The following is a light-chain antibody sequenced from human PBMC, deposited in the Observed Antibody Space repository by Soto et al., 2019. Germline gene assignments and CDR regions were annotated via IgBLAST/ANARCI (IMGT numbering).Light chain of an antibody. CDR1: QNINSW. Sequence: DIQMTQSPSTLSASVGDRVTITCRASQNINSWLAWYQQKPGKAPKLLIYKASSLESGVPLRFSGSGSGTEFNLTISSLQPEDFGTYYCQQYNSYPWTFGQGTKVEIK. CDR3: QQYNSYPWT. J-gene: IGKJ1*01. V-gene: IGKV1-5*03. CDR2: KAS.